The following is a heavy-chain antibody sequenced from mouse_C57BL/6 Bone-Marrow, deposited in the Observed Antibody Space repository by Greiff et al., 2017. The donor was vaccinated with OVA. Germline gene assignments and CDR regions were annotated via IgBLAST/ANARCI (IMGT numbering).Heavy chain of an antibody. CDR1: GYTFTNYW. D-gene: IGHD2-2*01. Sequence: VQLQESGAELVRPGTSVKMSCKASGYTFTNYWIGWAKQRPGHGLEWIGDIYPGGGYTNYNEKFKGKATLTADKSTSTAYMQCSSLTSEDSAIYYCARYGYYYFDYWGQGTTLTVSA. J-gene: IGHJ2*01. V-gene: IGHV1-63*01. CDR2: IYPGGGYT. CDR3: ARYGYYYFDY.